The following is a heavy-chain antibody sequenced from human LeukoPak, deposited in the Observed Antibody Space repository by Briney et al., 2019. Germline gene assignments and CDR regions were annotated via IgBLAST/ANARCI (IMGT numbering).Heavy chain of an antibody. CDR2: IIPIFGTA. CDR3: ARDPLAAAGTGDY. V-gene: IGHV1-69*13. CDR1: GYTFTSYA. J-gene: IGHJ4*02. D-gene: IGHD6-13*01. Sequence: ASVKVSCKASGYTFTSYAISWVRQAPGQGLEWMGGIIPIFGTANYAQKFQGRVTITADESTSTAYMELSSLRSEDTAVYYCARDPLAAAGTGDYWGQGTLVTVSS.